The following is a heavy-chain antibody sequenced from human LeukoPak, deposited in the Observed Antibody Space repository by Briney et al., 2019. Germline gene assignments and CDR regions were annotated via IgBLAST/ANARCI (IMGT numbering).Heavy chain of an antibody. D-gene: IGHD4-11*01. CDR2: ISSSGSTI. CDR1: GFTFSSYE. V-gene: IGHV3-48*03. Sequence: PGGSLRLSCAASGFTFSSYEMNWVRQAPGKELEWFSYISSSGSTIYYADSVKGRFTIPRDNAKNSLYLQMNSLRAEDTAVYYCARGRTVTAYNWFDPWGQGTLVTVSS. J-gene: IGHJ5*02. CDR3: ARGRTVTAYNWFDP.